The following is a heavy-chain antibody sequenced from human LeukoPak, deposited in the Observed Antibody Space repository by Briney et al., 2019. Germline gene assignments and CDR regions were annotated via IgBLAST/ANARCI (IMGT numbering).Heavy chain of an antibody. V-gene: IGHV1-2*02. D-gene: IGHD3-3*01. J-gene: IGHJ4*02. Sequence: ASVKVSCKASGYTFTGYYMHWVRQAPGQGLEWMGWINPNSGDTNYAQKFQGRVTMTRDTSISTAYMELSRLRSDDTAVYYCATDTDSIFGVVSRFDYWGQGTLVTVSS. CDR3: ATDTDSIFGVVSRFDY. CDR2: INPNSGDT. CDR1: GYTFTGYY.